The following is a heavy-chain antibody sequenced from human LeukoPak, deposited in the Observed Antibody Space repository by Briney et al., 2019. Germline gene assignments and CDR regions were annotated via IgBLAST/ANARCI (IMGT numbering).Heavy chain of an antibody. CDR3: ARPPLHDSSGLNAFDI. CDR1: GGTFSSYA. CDR2: IIPIFGTA. J-gene: IGHJ3*02. Sequence: GASVKVSCKASGGTFSSYAISWVRQAPGQGLEWMGGIIPIFGTANYAQKFQGRVTITTDESTSTAYMELSSLRSEDTAVYYCARPPLHDSSGLNAFDIWGQGTMVTVSS. V-gene: IGHV1-69*05. D-gene: IGHD3-22*01.